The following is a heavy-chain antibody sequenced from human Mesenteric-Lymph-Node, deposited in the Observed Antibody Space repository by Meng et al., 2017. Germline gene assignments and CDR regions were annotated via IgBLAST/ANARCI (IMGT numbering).Heavy chain of an antibody. V-gene: IGHV4-39*01. CDR1: GGSISSNGYY. Sequence: HREPPGPGPGLGKPSETLSLTCTVSGGSISSNGYYWNWVRQPPGKGLEWIGAIYHSGSTSYNPSLQSRVTMFVDTSKNQFSLMLTSVTATDTAVYYCARRRGGSGRDCWGQGTLVTVSS. J-gene: IGHJ4*02. D-gene: IGHD3-10*01. CDR2: IYHSGST. CDR3: ARRRGGSGRDC.